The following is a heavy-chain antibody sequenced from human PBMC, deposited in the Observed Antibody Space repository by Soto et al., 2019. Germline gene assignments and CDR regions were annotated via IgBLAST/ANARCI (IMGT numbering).Heavy chain of an antibody. CDR3: ARVGGFTNFGMDV. CDR2: IIPFFGKS. V-gene: IGHV1-69*06. D-gene: IGHD3-16*01. J-gene: IGHJ6*02. Sequence: QVQLVQSGAEVKKPGSSVKVSCGASGGTFSSYPINWVRQAPGQGLEWMGGIIPFFGKSNYAQKLQGRVTITADKSTTTAYMEHRSLRSEDTAVYYCARVGGFTNFGMDVWGQGTTVTVSS. CDR1: GGTFSSYP.